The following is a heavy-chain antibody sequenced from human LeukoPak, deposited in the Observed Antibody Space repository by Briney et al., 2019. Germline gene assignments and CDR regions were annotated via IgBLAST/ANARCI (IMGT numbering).Heavy chain of an antibody. J-gene: IGHJ4*02. CDR2: IYTSGST. V-gene: IGHV4-61*02. D-gene: IGHD6-6*01. CDR3: ATQRSTARPGYFFDN. CDR1: GGSVSSGDHY. Sequence: SQTLSLTCTVSGGSVSSGDHYWSWIRQPAGKGLEWIGRIYTSGSTNYNPSLKSRVIISVDTSKNQFSLQLGSVTAADTAVYYCATQRSTARPGYFFDNWGQGTLVTVSS.